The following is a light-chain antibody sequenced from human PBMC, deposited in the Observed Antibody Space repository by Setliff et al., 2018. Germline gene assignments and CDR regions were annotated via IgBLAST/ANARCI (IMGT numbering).Light chain of an antibody. CDR1: SSKIGSDY. Sequence: QSVLTQPPSVSAAPGQKVTISCSGISSKIGSDYLAWYQQLPGTAPKLLIYDSNKRPSGIPDRFSGSSSGTSATLDITGLQTGDEADYYCGTWDRSLNVYVFGTGTKVTVL. CDR2: DSN. J-gene: IGLJ1*01. V-gene: IGLV1-51*01. CDR3: GTWDRSLNVYV.